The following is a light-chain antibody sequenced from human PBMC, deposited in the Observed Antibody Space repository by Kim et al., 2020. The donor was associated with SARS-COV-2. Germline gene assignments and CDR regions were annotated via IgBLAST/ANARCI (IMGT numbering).Light chain of an antibody. V-gene: IGKV3-20*01. Sequence: EIVLTQSPGTLSLSPGERATLSCRASQSISNSYLAWYQQKPGQAPRLLIYGASSRATGIPDRFSGSGSGTDFTLTISRLEPDDFAVYYCHHYGSSPRTFGRGTKVDIK. J-gene: IGKJ4*02. CDR2: GAS. CDR3: HHYGSSPRT. CDR1: QSISNSY.